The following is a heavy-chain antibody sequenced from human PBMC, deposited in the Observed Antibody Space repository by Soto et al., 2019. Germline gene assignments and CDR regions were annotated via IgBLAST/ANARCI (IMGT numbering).Heavy chain of an antibody. D-gene: IGHD1-26*01. V-gene: IGHV1-69*01. CDR3: ACRERVDAFDN. J-gene: IGHJ3*02. CDR1: GGTLSNYA. CDR2: IIPILGSA. Sequence: VQLVQSGAEVKKPGSSVKVSCKASGGTLSNYAISWVRQAPGQGLEWMGGIIPILGSANYAQKFQDRVTITADESTSTTYMELSSLRSGDAAVYYCACRERVDAFDNWGQGTMVTVSS.